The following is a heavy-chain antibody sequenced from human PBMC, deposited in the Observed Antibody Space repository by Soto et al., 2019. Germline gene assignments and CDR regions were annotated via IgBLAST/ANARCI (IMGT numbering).Heavy chain of an antibody. V-gene: IGHV4-59*01. CDR3: ARGEDAFFYYGLDV. Sequence: SETLSLPCAVSAGSIGTYYWSWIRQPPGKGLEWIGDIYYSGSTIYNPSLKSRVSISVDTSTSQFSLKLTSVTAADTAVYYCARGEDAFFYYGLDVWGQGITVTVSS. J-gene: IGHJ6*02. CDR1: AGSIGTYY. CDR2: IYYSGST.